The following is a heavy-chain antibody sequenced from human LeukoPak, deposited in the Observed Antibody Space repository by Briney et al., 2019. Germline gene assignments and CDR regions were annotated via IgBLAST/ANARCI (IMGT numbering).Heavy chain of an antibody. Sequence: GESLKISCKASGYVFTSYWIAWVRQTPGKGLEWMGIIYPGDSETRYSPSFQGQVTISADKSINTAYVQWSSLKASDTAIYYCARFPRLVRGTNWFDPWGQGTQATVSS. CDR3: ARFPRLVRGTNWFDP. V-gene: IGHV5-51*01. J-gene: IGHJ5*02. CDR1: GYVFTSYW. CDR2: IYPGDSET. D-gene: IGHD3-10*01.